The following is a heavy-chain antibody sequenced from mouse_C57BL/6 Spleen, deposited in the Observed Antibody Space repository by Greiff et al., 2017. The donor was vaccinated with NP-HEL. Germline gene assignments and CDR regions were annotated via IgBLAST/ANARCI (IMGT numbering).Heavy chain of an antibody. V-gene: IGHV5-17*01. CDR2: ISSGSSTI. CDR1: GFTFSDYG. J-gene: IGHJ2*01. Sequence: EVKLVESGGGLVKPGGSLKLSCAASGFTFSDYGMHWVRQAPEKGLEWVAYISSGSSTIYYADTVKGRFTISRDNAKNTLFLQMTSLRSEDTAMYYCASDDYDRDFDYWGQGTTLTVSS. CDR3: ASDDYDRDFDY. D-gene: IGHD2-4*01.